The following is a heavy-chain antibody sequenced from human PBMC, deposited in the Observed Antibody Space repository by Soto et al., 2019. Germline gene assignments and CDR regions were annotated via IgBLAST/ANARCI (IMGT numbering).Heavy chain of an antibody. Sequence: SGPTLVNPTQTLTLTCTFSGFSLTTRRMSVTWIRQPPGKALEWLARIEWDDESFYSTSLRTRLTVSKDTSKNQVVLTMTDMDPVDTATYYCARAYDGAYSSFDVWGHGTLVTVSS. J-gene: IGHJ4*01. V-gene: IGHV2-70*04. CDR2: IEWDDES. CDR1: GFSLTTRRMS. D-gene: IGHD2-15*01. CDR3: ARAYDGAYSSFDV.